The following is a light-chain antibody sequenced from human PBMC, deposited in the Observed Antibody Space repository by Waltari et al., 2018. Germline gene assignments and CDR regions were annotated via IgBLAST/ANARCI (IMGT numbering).Light chain of an antibody. CDR2: AAS. J-gene: IGKJ3*01. CDR1: QGISRY. CDR3: QHLNTFPYT. Sequence: IQLTQSPSSLSASVGDRVTITCRASQGISRYLAWYQQKPGKAPKLLIFAASTLQSGVPSRFSGSGSGTDFTLTISSLRPEDFASYYCQHLNTFPYTFGPGTRVDIK. V-gene: IGKV1-9*01.